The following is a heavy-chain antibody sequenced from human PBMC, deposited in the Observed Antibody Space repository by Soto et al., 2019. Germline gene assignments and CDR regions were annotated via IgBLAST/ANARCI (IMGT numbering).Heavy chain of an antibody. CDR3: ARGGISHWAYFYYMDV. Sequence: QVQLQQWGAGLLKPSETLSLTCVVSGGSLSDYFWSWIRQPPGMALEWIGEINHLGSINYNPSLKSRVTMSEDTSKNQFSLTLNSVTAADTATYYCARGGISHWAYFYYMDVWDRGTTVTVSS. CDR1: GGSLSDYF. D-gene: IGHD2-21*01. V-gene: IGHV4-34*01. J-gene: IGHJ6*03. CDR2: INHLGSI.